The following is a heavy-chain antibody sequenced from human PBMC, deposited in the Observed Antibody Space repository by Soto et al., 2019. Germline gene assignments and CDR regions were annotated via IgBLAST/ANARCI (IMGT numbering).Heavy chain of an antibody. Sequence: GALRRSCAASGFTFSSYGRHWVRQAPGKGLEWVAVIWYDGSNKYYADSVKGRFTISRDNSKNTLYLQMNSLRAEDTAVYYCARDRFGSSWSTAAIWGQGTIVTVSS. CDR2: IWYDGSNK. D-gene: IGHD6-13*01. CDR1: GFTFSSYG. CDR3: ARDRFGSSWSTAAI. V-gene: IGHV3-33*01. J-gene: IGHJ3*02.